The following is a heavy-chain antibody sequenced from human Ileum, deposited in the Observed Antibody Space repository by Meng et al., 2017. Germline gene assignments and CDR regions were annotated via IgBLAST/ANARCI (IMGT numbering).Heavy chain of an antibody. J-gene: IGHJ4*02. CDR2: ISHSGST. CDR1: GGSFSGYY. CDR3: ARGGVAARLGT. D-gene: IGHD6-6*01. Sequence: QVQLQQGGAGLLKPPEALSLTCAANGGSFSGYYWSWIRQPPGKGLEWIGEISHSGSTHYNPSLKSRLTISVDTSNNQFSLKLNSVTAADTAVYYCARGGVAARLGTWGQGALVTVSS. V-gene: IGHV4-34*02.